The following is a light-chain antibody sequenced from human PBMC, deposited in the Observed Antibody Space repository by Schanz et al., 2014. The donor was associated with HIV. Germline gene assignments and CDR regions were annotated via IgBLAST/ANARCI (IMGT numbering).Light chain of an antibody. CDR3: QYFGNPAGT. Sequence: ETVLTQSPGSLSLSPGERATLSCRASQSLGGSQLAWYQHKPGQAPRLLIYGASNRAAGIPDRFSGTGSGTNFTLTISRRESEDYAVYFCQYFGNPAGTFGGGTKVEIK. CDR1: QSLGGSQ. J-gene: IGKJ4*01. V-gene: IGKV3-20*01. CDR2: GAS.